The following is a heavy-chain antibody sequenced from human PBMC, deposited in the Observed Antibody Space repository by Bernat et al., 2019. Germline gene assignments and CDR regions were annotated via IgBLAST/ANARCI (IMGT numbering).Heavy chain of an antibody. J-gene: IGHJ4*02. V-gene: IGHV4-59*01. D-gene: IGHD6-13*01. CDR1: GGSISSYY. Sequence: QVQLQESGPGLVKPSETLSLTCTVSGGSISSYYWSWIRQPPGKGLEWIGYIYYSGSTNYNPSLKSRVTISVDTSKNQFSLKLSSVTAADTAVYYCARGGSSWYPFDYWGQGTLVTVSS. CDR2: IYYSGST. CDR3: ARGGSSWYPFDY.